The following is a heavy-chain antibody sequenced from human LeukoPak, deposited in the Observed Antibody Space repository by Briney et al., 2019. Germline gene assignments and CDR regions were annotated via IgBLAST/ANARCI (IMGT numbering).Heavy chain of an antibody. D-gene: IGHD3-10*01. CDR1: GFTFSSYA. CDR3: AKDPSLRGLGY. Sequence: PGGSLRLSCAVSGFTFSSYAMSWVRQAPGKGLEWVSGISGSGGSTFYADSVKGRFTISRDNSKNTLYLQMNSLTAEDTAVYYCAKDPSLRGLGYWGQGTLVTVSS. V-gene: IGHV3-23*01. CDR2: ISGSGGST. J-gene: IGHJ4*02.